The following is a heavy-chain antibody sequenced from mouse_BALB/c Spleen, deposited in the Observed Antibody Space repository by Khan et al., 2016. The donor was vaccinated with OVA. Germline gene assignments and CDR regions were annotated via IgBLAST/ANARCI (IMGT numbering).Heavy chain of an antibody. V-gene: IGHV5-6-3*01. Sequence: VELVESGGGLVQPGGSLKLSCAASGFTFSSYGMSWVRQTPDKRLELVATINSNGGSTYYPDSVKGRFTISRDNAKNTLYLQMSSLKSEDTAMNYCARMARTINWGQGTTLTVSS. CDR2: INSNGGST. CDR1: GFTFSSYG. CDR3: ARMARTIN. J-gene: IGHJ2*01.